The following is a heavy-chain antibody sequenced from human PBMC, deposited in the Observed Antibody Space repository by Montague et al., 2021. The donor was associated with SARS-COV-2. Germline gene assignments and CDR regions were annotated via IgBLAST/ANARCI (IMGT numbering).Heavy chain of an antibody. CDR2: INHRGST. J-gene: IGHJ4*02. Sequence: SETPSLTCAVYDGSFSDYSWTWIRQPPGKGLEWIGEINHRGSTNYNPSLKSRVTISVDTSKNQFFLKMTSVTAADTAVYYCARGRQHINMVVVVVTGGEYYFGFWGQGTLVAVSS. V-gene: IGHV4-34*01. CDR1: DGSFSDYS. D-gene: IGHD3-22*01. CDR3: ARGRQHINMVVVVVTGGEYYFGF.